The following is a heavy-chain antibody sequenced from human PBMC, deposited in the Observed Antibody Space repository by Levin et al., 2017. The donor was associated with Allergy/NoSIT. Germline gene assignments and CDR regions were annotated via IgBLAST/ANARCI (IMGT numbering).Heavy chain of an antibody. CDR1: GGSFSDYY. Sequence: ESLKISCAVYGGSFSDYYWSWIRQPPGKGLEWIGEINHSGSTNYNPSLKSRVTISLDTYKNQFSLKLSSVTAADTAVYYCARDQEGGHAYGYWGQGTLVTVSS. CDR3: ARDQEGGHAYGY. CDR2: INHSGST. J-gene: IGHJ4*02. D-gene: IGHD5-12*01. V-gene: IGHV4-34*01.